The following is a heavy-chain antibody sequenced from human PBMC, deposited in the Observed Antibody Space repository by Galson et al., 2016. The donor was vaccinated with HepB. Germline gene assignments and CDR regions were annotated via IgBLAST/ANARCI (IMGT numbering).Heavy chain of an antibody. D-gene: IGHD2-15*01. CDR2: LSYDASTE. Sequence: SLRLSCAASGFTFRHYALHWVRQAPGKGLEWVAVLSYDASTEYYADSVKGRFTVSRDNSNNTLFLQMNSLRSEDTAVYYCARASDHWLLFESWGQGTLVTVST. J-gene: IGHJ4*02. CDR3: ARASDHWLLFES. CDR1: GFTFRHYA. V-gene: IGHV3-30-3*01.